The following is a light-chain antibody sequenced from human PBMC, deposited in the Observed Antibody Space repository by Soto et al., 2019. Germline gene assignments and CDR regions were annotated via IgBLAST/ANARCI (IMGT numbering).Light chain of an antibody. J-gene: IGKJ4*01. CDR1: QDISNY. Sequence: DIRMTQSPSSLSASVGDRVTITCQASQDISNYLSWYQQKPGKAPKLLIYHASNLETGVPSRFSGSGSGTDFAFTISSLQPEDIATYYCQQYDNLPLTFGGGTKVEIK. CDR3: QQYDNLPLT. V-gene: IGKV1-33*01. CDR2: HAS.